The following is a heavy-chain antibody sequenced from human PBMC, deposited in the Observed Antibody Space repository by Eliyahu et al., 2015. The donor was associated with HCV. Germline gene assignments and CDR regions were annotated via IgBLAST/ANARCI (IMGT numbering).Heavy chain of an antibody. D-gene: IGHD5-12*01. CDR3: AQDPSGYDPSH. Sequence: QVQLVESGGGVXQPGRSXRLSCAASGFTFGSXGMPXVRXAPGKGLEWVAVIWNDGSNKYYADSVRGRFSISRDNSKNTLYLQMNSLRTEDTAVYYCAQDPSGYDPSHWGQGTLVTVSS. J-gene: IGHJ4*02. CDR1: GFTFGSXG. CDR2: IWNDGSNK. V-gene: IGHV3-30*18.